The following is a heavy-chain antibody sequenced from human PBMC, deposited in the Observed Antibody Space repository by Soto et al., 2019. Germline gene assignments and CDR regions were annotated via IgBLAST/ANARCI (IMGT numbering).Heavy chain of an antibody. CDR3: TRHIPWGYVDV. V-gene: IGHV3-73*01. CDR2: IRDRLNSYAT. J-gene: IGHJ6*03. Sequence: EVQLVESGGGLVQPGGSLKLSCAASGFTFRTSAMHWVRQASGKGLEWVGRIRDRLNSYATAYAASVKGRFTISRDDSVNAVYLQMNSLKTEDTAVYYCTRHIPWGYVDVWGKGTTVTLSS. D-gene: IGHD3-16*01. CDR1: GFTFRTSA.